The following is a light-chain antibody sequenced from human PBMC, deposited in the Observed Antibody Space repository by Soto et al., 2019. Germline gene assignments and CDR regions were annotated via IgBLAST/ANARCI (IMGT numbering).Light chain of an antibody. CDR3: QQYGSSPRT. J-gene: IGKJ1*01. CDR1: QSVSSTY. CDR2: GAS. Sequence: VLTQSPCTLALSAGERATLSCMASQSVSSTYLAWYQQKPGQTPRLLIYGASTRATGIPARFSGSGSGTDFTLTISRLDPEDFAVYFCQQYGSSPRTFGQGTKVDIK. V-gene: IGKV3-20*01.